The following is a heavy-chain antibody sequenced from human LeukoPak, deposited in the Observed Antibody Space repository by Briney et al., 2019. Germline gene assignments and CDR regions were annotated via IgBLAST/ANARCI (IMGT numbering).Heavy chain of an antibody. CDR1: GYSFTSYW. V-gene: IGHV5-51*01. CDR3: ARRTRAWQLGLFDY. Sequence: GESLKISCKGSGYSFTSYWIGWVRQMPGKGLEWMGLIYPGDSDTRYSTSFQGQVTISADKSISTAYLQWSSLKASDTAMYYCARRTRAWQLGLFDYWGQGTLVTVSS. J-gene: IGHJ4*02. D-gene: IGHD6-13*01. CDR2: IYPGDSDT.